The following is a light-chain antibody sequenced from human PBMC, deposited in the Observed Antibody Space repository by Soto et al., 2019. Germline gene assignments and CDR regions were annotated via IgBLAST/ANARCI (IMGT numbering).Light chain of an antibody. Sequence: EIVMTQSPATLSVSPGARATLSCRASQSVSSNLAWYQQKPAQAPRLLIYGASTRATGIPARFSGNGSGTEFTLTISSLQSEDFAVYYCQQYNNWPPWTCGQGTKVEIK. CDR2: GAS. J-gene: IGKJ1*01. CDR3: QQYNNWPPWT. CDR1: QSVSSN. V-gene: IGKV3-15*01.